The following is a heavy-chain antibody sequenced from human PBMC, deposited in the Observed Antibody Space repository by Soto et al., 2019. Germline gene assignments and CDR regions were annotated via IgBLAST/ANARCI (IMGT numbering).Heavy chain of an antibody. Sequence: QVQLVESGGGVVQPGRSLRLSCTASGFTFSNYGMHWVRQAPGKGLEWVAVISDGGSNKDYADSGRGRFTISRDNSKNTRYLQTTSLTAQDTAMYCCARGSIVVISRDWLDPWGQGTLVTVSS. CDR3: ARGSIVVISRDWLDP. D-gene: IGHD3-22*01. V-gene: IGHV3-30*03. CDR2: ISDGGSNK. CDR1: GFTFSNYG. J-gene: IGHJ5*02.